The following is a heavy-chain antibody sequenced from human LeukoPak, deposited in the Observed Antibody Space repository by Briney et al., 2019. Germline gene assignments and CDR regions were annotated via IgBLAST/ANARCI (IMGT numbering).Heavy chain of an antibody. CDR3: ARDLGGNSGVYYFDY. D-gene: IGHD7-27*01. J-gene: IGHJ4*02. V-gene: IGHV3-30*03. CDR2: ISYDGSNK. CDR1: GFTFSSYG. Sequence: PGRSLRLSCAASGFTFSSYGMHWVRQAPGKGLEWVAVISYDGSNKYYADSVKGRFTISRDNSKNTLYLQMNGLRAEDTAVYYCARDLGGNSGVYYFDYWGQGTLVTVSS.